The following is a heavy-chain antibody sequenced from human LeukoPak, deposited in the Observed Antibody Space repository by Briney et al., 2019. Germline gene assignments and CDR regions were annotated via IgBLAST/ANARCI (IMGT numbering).Heavy chain of an antibody. J-gene: IGHJ4*02. Sequence: SETLSLTCTVSDGSISSYYWSWIRQPPGKGLEWIGYIYYNGITNYDPSLKSRVTISVDTSKNQFSLKLSSVTAADTAVYYCASFRFLEWVFDHWGQGTLVTVSS. CDR1: DGSISSYY. V-gene: IGHV4-59*01. CDR3: ASFRFLEWVFDH. D-gene: IGHD3-3*01. CDR2: IYYNGIT.